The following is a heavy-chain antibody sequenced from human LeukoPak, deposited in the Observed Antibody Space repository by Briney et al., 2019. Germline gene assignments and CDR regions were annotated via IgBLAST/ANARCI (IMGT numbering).Heavy chain of an antibody. Sequence: PGRSLRLSCAASGFIFSRYGMHWVRQAPGKGLEWVAVIWYDGSHKYYADSVKGRFTISRDDSRNTLYLQMNSLRGDDTAVYYCAKDVGKWESLHFFDYWGQGTLVTVSS. J-gene: IGHJ4*02. CDR3: AKDVGKWESLHFFDY. CDR2: IWYDGSHK. V-gene: IGHV3-33*03. D-gene: IGHD1-26*01. CDR1: GFIFSRYG.